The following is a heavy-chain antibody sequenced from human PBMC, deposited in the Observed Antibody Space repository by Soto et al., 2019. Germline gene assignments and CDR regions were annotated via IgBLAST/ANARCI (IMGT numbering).Heavy chain of an antibody. CDR1: GFTFSSYS. D-gene: IGHD3-10*01. J-gene: IGHJ6*03. V-gene: IGHV3-21*01. CDR3: AREKDPMAQLRVYYYYMDV. Sequence: GESLKISCAASGFTFSSYSMNWVRQAPGKGLEWVSSISSSSSYIYYADSVKGRFTISRDNAKNSLYLQMNSLRAEDTAVYYCAREKDPMAQLRVYYYYMDVWGKGTTVTVSS. CDR2: ISSSSSYI.